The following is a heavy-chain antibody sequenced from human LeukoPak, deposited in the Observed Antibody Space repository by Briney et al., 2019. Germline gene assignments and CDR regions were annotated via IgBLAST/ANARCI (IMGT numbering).Heavy chain of an antibody. CDR2: ISPNTGGT. Sequence: ASVKVSCKASRYTFTDYYIHWVRQAPGQGLEWVGWISPNTGGTINAEKFQGRVTMTRDTTMTTVYMELSRLTSDDTAVYYCVRGWGRTYYYDGSPSEQDSWGQGTLVTVSS. CDR3: VRGWGRTYYYDGSPSEQDS. V-gene: IGHV1-2*02. D-gene: IGHD3-22*01. J-gene: IGHJ4*02. CDR1: RYTFTDYY.